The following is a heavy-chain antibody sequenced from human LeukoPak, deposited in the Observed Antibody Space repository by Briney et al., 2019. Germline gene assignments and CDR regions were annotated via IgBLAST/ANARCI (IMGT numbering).Heavy chain of an antibody. Sequence: GGSLRLSCAASGFTVSSNFMSWVRQAPGKGLEWVSVLYSGGYTVYADSVKGRFTISRDNSENTLYLQMNSLRADDTAVYYCVRASSSTAAGLFDYWGQGTLLTVSS. V-gene: IGHV3-53*01. J-gene: IGHJ4*02. CDR2: LYSGGYT. CDR1: GFTVSSNF. D-gene: IGHD6-13*01. CDR3: VRASSSTAAGLFDY.